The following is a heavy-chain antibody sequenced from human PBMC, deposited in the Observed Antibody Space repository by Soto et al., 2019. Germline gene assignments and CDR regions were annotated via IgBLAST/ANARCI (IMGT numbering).Heavy chain of an antibody. CDR3: ARECSGGSCYPGMDV. CDR2: IRSSGYI. V-gene: IGHV3-21*01. CDR1: GFNFNSYT. J-gene: IGHJ6*02. Sequence: EVQLVESGGGLVKPGGSLRLSCAASGFNFNSYTINWVRQAPGKRLEWVASIRSSGYIFSTDSVRGRFTISRDNAKNSSYLQINSLSADDTAVYFCARECSGGSCYPGMDVWGQGTMVTVSS. D-gene: IGHD2-15*01.